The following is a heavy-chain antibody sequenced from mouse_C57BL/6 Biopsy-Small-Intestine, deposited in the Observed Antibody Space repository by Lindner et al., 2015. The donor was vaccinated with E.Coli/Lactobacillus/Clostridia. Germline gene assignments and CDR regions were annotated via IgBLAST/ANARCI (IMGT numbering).Heavy chain of an antibody. CDR2: ISIYKGNT. CDR3: ARDVQQQLEVNWYYGLDL. CDR1: GYIFNSYG. J-gene: IGHJ1*01. D-gene: IGHD1-1*01. Sequence: SVKVSCKVSGYIFNSYGISWVRQAPGQGLEWMGWISIYKGNTQYAQKFQGRVTMTTDTATNTVYMELWGLRSDDTAVYYCARDVQQQLEVNWYYGLDLWGQGTPVTVSS. V-gene: IGHV1-4*01.